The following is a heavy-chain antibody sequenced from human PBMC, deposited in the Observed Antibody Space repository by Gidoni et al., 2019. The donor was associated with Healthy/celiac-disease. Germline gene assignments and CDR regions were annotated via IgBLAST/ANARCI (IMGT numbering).Heavy chain of an antibody. J-gene: IGHJ4*02. D-gene: IGHD3-22*01. CDR3: AKEPLPAPDYYDSSGYSDY. V-gene: IGHV3-23*01. CDR1: VFTFSSSD. CDR2: ISGSGGST. Sequence: EVQLLESGGGLVQPGGSLRLSCAASVFTFSSSDMSWVRQAPGKGLEWVSAISGSGGSTYYADSVKGRFTIARDNSKNTLYLQMNSLRAEDTAVYYCAKEPLPAPDYYDSSGYSDYWGQGTLVTVSS.